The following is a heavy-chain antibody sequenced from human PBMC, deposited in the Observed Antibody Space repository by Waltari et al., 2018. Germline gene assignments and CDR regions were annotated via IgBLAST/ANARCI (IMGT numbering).Heavy chain of an antibody. Sequence: QVQLVQPGAEVKKPGASVKVSCKASGYTFTSYAMHWVRQAPGQRLEWMGWINAGNGNTKYSQKFQGRVTITRDTSASTAYMELSSLRSEDTAVYYCARIYPILYSSGWSADYWGQGTLVTVSS. CDR3: ARIYPILYSSGWSADY. CDR1: GYTFTSYA. V-gene: IGHV1-3*01. CDR2: INAGNGNT. D-gene: IGHD6-19*01. J-gene: IGHJ4*02.